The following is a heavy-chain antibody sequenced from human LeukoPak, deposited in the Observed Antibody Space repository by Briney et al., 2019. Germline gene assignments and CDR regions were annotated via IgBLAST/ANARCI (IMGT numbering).Heavy chain of an antibody. CDR3: AKNQWLASYFDY. Sequence: GGSLGLSCAASGXTFSSYGMHWVRQAPGKGLEWVAVISYDGSNKYYADSVKGRFTISRDNSKNTLYLQMNSLRAEDTAVYYCAKNQWLASYFDYWGQGTLVTVSS. J-gene: IGHJ4*02. CDR1: GXTFSSYG. D-gene: IGHD6-19*01. CDR2: ISYDGSNK. V-gene: IGHV3-30*18.